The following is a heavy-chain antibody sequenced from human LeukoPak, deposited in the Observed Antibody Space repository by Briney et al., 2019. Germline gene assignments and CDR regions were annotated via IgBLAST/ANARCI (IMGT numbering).Heavy chain of an antibody. J-gene: IGHJ3*02. V-gene: IGHV4-61*02. CDR2: IYTSGST. Sequence: PSETLSLTCTVSGGSISSGSYHWSWIRQPAGKGLEWIGRIYTSGSTNYNPSLKSRVTISVDTSKNQFSLKLSSVTAADTAVYYCARDPRGIAAAGTNAFDIWGQGTMVTVSS. D-gene: IGHD6-13*01. CDR3: ARDPRGIAAAGTNAFDI. CDR1: GGSISSGSYH.